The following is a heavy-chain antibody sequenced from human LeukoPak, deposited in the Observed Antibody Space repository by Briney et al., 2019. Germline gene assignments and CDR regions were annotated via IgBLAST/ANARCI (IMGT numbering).Heavy chain of an antibody. Sequence: SETLSLTCTVSGGSISSYYWSWLRQPPGKGLEWIGYIYYSGSTNYNPSLKSRVTISVDTSKNQFSLKLSSVTAADTAVYYCARHIGYGVDYWGQGTLVTVSS. D-gene: IGHD6-13*01. V-gene: IGHV4-59*08. CDR2: IYYSGST. CDR3: ARHIGYGVDY. CDR1: GGSISSYY. J-gene: IGHJ4*02.